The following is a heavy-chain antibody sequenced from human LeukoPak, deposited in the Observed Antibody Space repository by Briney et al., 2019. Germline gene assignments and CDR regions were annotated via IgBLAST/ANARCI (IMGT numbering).Heavy chain of an antibody. J-gene: IGHJ6*03. Sequence: PSETLSLTCTVSGGSISSGSYYWSWIRQPAGKGLEWIGRIYTSGSTNYNPSLKSRVTISVDTSKNQFSLKLSSVTAADTAVYYCARAVAAYYHYYYLDVWGKGTTVTVSS. CDR3: ARAVAAYYHYYYLDV. CDR1: GGSISSGSYY. V-gene: IGHV4-61*02. D-gene: IGHD6-19*01. CDR2: IYTSGST.